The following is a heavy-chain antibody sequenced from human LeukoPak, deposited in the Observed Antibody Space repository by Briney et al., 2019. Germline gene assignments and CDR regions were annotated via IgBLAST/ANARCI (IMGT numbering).Heavy chain of an antibody. CDR1: GFTVSCNY. J-gene: IGHJ6*02. Sequence: GGSLRLSCAASGFTVSCNYMIWVRQAPGKGLEWVSVIYSGGSTYYADSVKGRFTISRHNSKNTLYLQMNSLRAEDTAVYYCACNNPTSTGTHRDYYYYGMDVWGQGTTVTVSS. V-gene: IGHV3-53*04. D-gene: IGHD1-1*01. CDR3: ACNNPTSTGTHRDYYYYGMDV. CDR2: IYSGGST.